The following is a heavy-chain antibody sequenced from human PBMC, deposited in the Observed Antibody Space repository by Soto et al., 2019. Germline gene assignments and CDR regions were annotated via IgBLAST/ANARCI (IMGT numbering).Heavy chain of an antibody. D-gene: IGHD4-17*01. CDR1: GYTFFTYD. Sequence: ASVKVSCKASGYTFFTYDISWVRQAPGQGLEWMGWISTYSGDTKYAQKFQGRVTMTTDTSTTTAYLELRSLRSDDTAVYYCARHHGPKTSGNWLDPWGQGTLVTVSS. CDR3: ARHHGPKTSGNWLDP. CDR2: ISTYSGDT. J-gene: IGHJ5*02. V-gene: IGHV1-18*01.